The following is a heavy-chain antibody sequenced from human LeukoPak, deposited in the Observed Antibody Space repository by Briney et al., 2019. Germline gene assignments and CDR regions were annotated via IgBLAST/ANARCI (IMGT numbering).Heavy chain of an antibody. V-gene: IGHV3-11*01. CDR3: ARDPRLPYGILTGYPDYFDY. Sequence: GGSLRLSCAASGFTFSDYYISWIRQAPGKGLEWVSYISSSGSTIYYADSVKGRFTISRDNAKNSLYLQMNSLRAEDTAVYYCARDPRLPYGILTGYPDYFDYWGQGTLVTVSS. CDR2: ISSSGSTI. J-gene: IGHJ4*02. CDR1: GFTFSDYY. D-gene: IGHD3-9*01.